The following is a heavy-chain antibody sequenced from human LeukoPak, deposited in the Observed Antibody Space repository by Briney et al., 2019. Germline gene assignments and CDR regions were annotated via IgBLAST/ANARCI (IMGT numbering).Heavy chain of an antibody. CDR3: ARGTGYYYNSGGYYFDY. J-gene: IGHJ4*02. V-gene: IGHV3-74*01. Sequence: PGGSLRLSCAASGFTFSTYWMHWVRQAPGKGLVWVSRINNDGSGTNYADSVKGRFTISRDNAKNTLYLQMNSLSAGDTALYYCARGTGYYYNSGGYYFDYWGQGTLVTVSS. D-gene: IGHD3-10*01. CDR1: GFTFSTYW. CDR2: INNDGSGT.